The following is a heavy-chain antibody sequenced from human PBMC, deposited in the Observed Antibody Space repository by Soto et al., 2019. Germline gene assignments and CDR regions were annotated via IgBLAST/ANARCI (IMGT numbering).Heavy chain of an antibody. V-gene: IGHV4-59*01. CDR3: ARVWAYGDYFDY. J-gene: IGHJ4*02. D-gene: IGHD4-17*01. Sequence: SETLSLTCTVSGGSISSYYWSWIRQPPGKGLEWIGYIYYSGSTNYNPSLKSRVTISVDTSKNQFSLKLSSVTAADTAVYYCARVWAYGDYFDYWGQGTLVTVSS. CDR2: IYYSGST. CDR1: GGSISSYY.